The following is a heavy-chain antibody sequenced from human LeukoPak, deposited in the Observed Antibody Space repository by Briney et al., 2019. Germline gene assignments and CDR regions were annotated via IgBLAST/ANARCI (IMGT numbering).Heavy chain of an antibody. J-gene: IGHJ4*02. Sequence: GGSLRLSCAASGFTFSSYEMNWVRQAPGKGLEWVSYISSSGSTIYYADSVKGRFTISRDNAKNSLYLQMNSLRAEDTAVYYCARALPSSPGDDYWGQGTLVTVSS. CDR2: ISSSGSTI. CDR3: ARALPSSPGDDY. D-gene: IGHD6-6*01. V-gene: IGHV3-48*03. CDR1: GFTFSSYE.